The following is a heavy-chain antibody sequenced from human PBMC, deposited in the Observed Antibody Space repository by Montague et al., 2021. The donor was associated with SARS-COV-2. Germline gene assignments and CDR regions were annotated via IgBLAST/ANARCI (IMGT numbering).Heavy chain of an antibody. CDR2: IYDSDTT. CDR1: GGSVISDTYF. D-gene: IGHD3-9*01. V-gene: IGHV4-61*01. Sequence: SETLSLTCTVSGGSVISDTYFWSWIRQPPGKGLEWIAYIYDSDTTNYNPSFWSRVSMSSDRSKNQFSLKLTSVTPADTAVYYCARDANILSGFYNHPFEYWGQGILVTVSS. J-gene: IGHJ4*02. CDR3: ARDANILSGFYNHPFEY.